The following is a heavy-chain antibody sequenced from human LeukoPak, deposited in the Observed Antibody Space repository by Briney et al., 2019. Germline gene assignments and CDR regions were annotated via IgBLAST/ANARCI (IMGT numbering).Heavy chain of an antibody. D-gene: IGHD6-19*01. CDR3: ARGIRIAVAGNIDY. CDR1: GFTFSSYA. CDR2: ISYDGSNK. Sequence: GGSLRLSCAASGFTFSSYAMSWVRQAPGKGLEWVAAISYDGSNKNYADSVKGRFTISRDNSKNTLYLQMNSLSAEDTAVYYCARGIRIAVAGNIDYWGRGTLVTVSS. V-gene: IGHV3-30*04. J-gene: IGHJ4*02.